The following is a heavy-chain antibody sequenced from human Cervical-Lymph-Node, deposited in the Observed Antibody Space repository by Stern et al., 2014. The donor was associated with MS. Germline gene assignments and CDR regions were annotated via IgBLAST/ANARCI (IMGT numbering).Heavy chain of an antibody. J-gene: IGHJ4*02. D-gene: IGHD5-24*01. V-gene: IGHV3-33*01. CDR3: ARGHIPYAYNYLFDY. CDR1: GFTFSSYG. CDR2: AWYDGSTA. Sequence: VQLVESGGGVVQPGTSLRLSCAASGFTFSSYGMHWVRQAPGKGLEWVALAWYDGSTAYYTNSVKGRFTISDDNSKNTLSLQMNSLTAEDTAVYYCARGHIPYAYNYLFDYWGQGTLVTVSS.